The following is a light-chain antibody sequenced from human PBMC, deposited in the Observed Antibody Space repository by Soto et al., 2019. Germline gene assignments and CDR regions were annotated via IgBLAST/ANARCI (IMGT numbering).Light chain of an antibody. CDR1: RSISTY. J-gene: IGKJ1*01. V-gene: IGKV1-39*01. Sequence: DIQMTKSPSTLSASVGDRVTITCRASRSISTYLNWYQQKPGKAPKLLIYATSSLQSGVPSRFSGSGAGTDFTLTISSLQPEDFATYYCQQQNITPLTFGQGTKVDIK. CDR2: ATS. CDR3: QQQNITPLT.